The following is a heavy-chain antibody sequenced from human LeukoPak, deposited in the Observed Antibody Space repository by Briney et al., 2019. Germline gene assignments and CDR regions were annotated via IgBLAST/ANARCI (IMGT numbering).Heavy chain of an antibody. Sequence: ASVKVSCKASGYTFTSYAISWVRQAPGQGLEWMGWMKPESGKTGTAQRFQGRVTLTRDTSTSTAYMEVTRLTSDDTAIYYCARDKNPTVFDYWGQGTLVTVSS. J-gene: IGHJ4*01. CDR2: MKPESGKT. CDR1: GYTFTSYA. V-gene: IGHV1-8*02. CDR3: ARDKNPTVFDY.